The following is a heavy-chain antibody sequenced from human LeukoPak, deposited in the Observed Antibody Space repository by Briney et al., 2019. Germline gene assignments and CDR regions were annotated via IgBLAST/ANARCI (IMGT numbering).Heavy chain of an antibody. V-gene: IGHV3-15*01. J-gene: IGHJ4*02. CDR2: IKRITDDGAT. CDR3: TTDFGDYEAY. D-gene: IGHD4-17*01. CDR1: GVDFVKAW. Sequence: GGSLRLSCATTGVDFVKAWMSWVRQAPGKGLEWVGRIKRITDDGATDYAAPVKGRFIISRDDSKNTVFLQMNSLKSEDTGVYYCTTDFGDYEAYWGQGTLVTVSS.